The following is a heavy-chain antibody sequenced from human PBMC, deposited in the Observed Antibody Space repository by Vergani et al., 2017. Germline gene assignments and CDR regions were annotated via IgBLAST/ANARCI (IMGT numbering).Heavy chain of an antibody. CDR1: GFTFSSYA. D-gene: IGHD3-10*01. J-gene: IGHJ4*02. CDR2: ISYDGSNK. CDR3: ARSGITMVRGAEDY. Sequence: QVQLVESGGGVVQPGRSLRLSCAASGFTFSSYAMHWVRQAPGKGLEWVAVISYDGSNKYYADSVKGRFTISRDNSKKTLYLQMNSLRAEDTAVYYCARSGITMVRGAEDYWGQGTLVTVSS. V-gene: IGHV3-30-3*01.